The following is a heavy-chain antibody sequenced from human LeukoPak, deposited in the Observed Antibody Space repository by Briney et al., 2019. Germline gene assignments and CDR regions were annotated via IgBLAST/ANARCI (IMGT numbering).Heavy chain of an antibody. J-gene: IGHJ4*02. Sequence: GGSLRLSCAASGFTFSKYSMNWGRQAPGKGLEWVSCISSSGSDIYYADSVKGQFTVSRDNGNNLLYLQMNSLRADDTAVYYCASLHDIVVIPDATIDYWGQGALVTVSS. V-gene: IGHV3-21*01. CDR1: GFTFSKYS. D-gene: IGHD2-21*01. CDR2: ISSSGSDI. CDR3: ASLHDIVVIPDATIDY.